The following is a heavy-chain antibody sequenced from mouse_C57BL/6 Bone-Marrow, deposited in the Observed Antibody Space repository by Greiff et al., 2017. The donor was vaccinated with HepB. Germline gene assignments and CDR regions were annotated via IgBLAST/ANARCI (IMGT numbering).Heavy chain of an antibody. CDR3: ARSTMITTRYFDV. V-gene: IGHV1-72*01. J-gene: IGHJ1*03. Sequence: QVHVKQPGAELVKPGASVKLSCKASGYTFTSYWMHWVKQRPGRGLEWIGRIDPNSGGTKYNEKFKSKATLTVDKPSSTAYMQLSSLTSEDSAVYYCARSTMITTRYFDVWGTGTTVTVSS. CDR2: IDPNSGGT. CDR1: GYTFTSYW. D-gene: IGHD2-4*01.